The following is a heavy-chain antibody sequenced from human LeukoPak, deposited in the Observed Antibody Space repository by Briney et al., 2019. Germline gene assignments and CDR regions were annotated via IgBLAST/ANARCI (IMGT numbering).Heavy chain of an antibody. D-gene: IGHD2-2*01. CDR1: GGTFNNFA. Sequence: EASVKVSCKASGGTFNNFAISWVRQAPGQGLEWMGRIIPILGITIYAQKFQGRVTITADKSTNTAYMELTSLGSEDTAVFYCAREGDIVVVPAASYFDYWGQGALVTVSS. CDR3: AREGDIVVVPAASYFDY. CDR2: IIPILGIT. J-gene: IGHJ4*02. V-gene: IGHV1-69*04.